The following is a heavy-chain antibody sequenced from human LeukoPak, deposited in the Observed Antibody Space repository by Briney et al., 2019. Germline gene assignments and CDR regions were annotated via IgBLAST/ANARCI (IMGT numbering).Heavy chain of an antibody. V-gene: IGHV4-59*01. D-gene: IGHD3-22*01. Sequence: SETLSLTCTVSGGSISSFYWSWIRQPPGKGLEWIGFIYYSGTTKYNPSFESRVTMSVDRSRKQFSLNLSSVTAADTAVCYCARGLNYYDGSGYCNWFDPWGQGTLVAVSS. CDR3: ARGLNYYDGSGYCNWFDP. CDR1: GGSISSFY. J-gene: IGHJ5*02. CDR2: IYYSGTT.